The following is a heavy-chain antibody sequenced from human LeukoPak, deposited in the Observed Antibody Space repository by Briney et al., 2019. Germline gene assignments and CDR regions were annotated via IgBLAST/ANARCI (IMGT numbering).Heavy chain of an antibody. Sequence: SETLSLTCTVSGGSISSYYWSWVRQPPGKGLEWIGYIYYSGSTNYNPSLKSRVTISVDTSKNQFSLKLSSVTAADTAVYYCARTDGDYFDYWGQGTLVTVSS. CDR2: IYYSGST. CDR3: ARTDGDYFDY. J-gene: IGHJ4*02. D-gene: IGHD4-17*01. CDR1: GGSISSYY. V-gene: IGHV4-59*01.